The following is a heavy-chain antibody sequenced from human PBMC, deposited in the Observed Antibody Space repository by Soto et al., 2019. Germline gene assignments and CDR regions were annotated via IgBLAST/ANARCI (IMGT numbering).Heavy chain of an antibody. J-gene: IGHJ4*02. CDR2: IHHSETT. Sequence: PPGEGLEWIGEIHHSETTNYNPSLESRVTISIDKSKNQFSLKLSSVTAADTAVYYCARYEYDTNITPIAYSGQG. D-gene: IGHD2-8*01. V-gene: IGHV4-4*02. CDR3: ARYEYDTNITPIAY.